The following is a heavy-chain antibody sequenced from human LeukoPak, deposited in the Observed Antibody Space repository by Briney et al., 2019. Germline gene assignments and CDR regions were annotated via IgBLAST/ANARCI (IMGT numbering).Heavy chain of an antibody. D-gene: IGHD6-19*01. CDR3: ARRRRMSSGWYGNWFDP. CDR1: GYTFTSYD. CDR2: MNPNSGNT. J-gene: IGHJ5*02. V-gene: IGHV1-8*01. Sequence: GASVKVSCKASGYTFTSYDINWVRQATEQGLEWMGWMNPNSGNTGYAQKFQGRVTMTRNTSISTAYMELSSLRSEDTAVYYCARRRRMSSGWYGNWFDPWGQGTLVTVSS.